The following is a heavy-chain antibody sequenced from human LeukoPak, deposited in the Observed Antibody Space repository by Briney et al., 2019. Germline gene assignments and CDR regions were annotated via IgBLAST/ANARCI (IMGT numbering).Heavy chain of an antibody. D-gene: IGHD3-22*01. Sequence: PGGSLRLSCVASGFTFRNSWMHWVRQAPGKGLEWVALISYDGSNKYYADSVKARFIISRDNSKNTLYLQMNSLRAEDTAMYYCARDFSIYYDSSSFYGDSCFDYRGQGILVTVSS. CDR1: GFTFRNSW. J-gene: IGHJ4*02. CDR2: ISYDGSNK. CDR3: ARDFSIYYDSSSFYGDSCFDY. V-gene: IGHV3-30*03.